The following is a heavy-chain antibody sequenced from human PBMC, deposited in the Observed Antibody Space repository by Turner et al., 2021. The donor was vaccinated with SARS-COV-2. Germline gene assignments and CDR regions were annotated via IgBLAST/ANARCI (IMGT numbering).Heavy chain of an antibody. V-gene: IGHV3-23*01. J-gene: IGHJ5*02. Sequence: EVQWFESGGDLVQPVGSLRIPCLASGFTLTSSAMSWVRQAQGRGLKWVSTFTSGGGTHYADSVRGRFTISRDNSKNTLYLQMDNLRAGDTAVYYCAKDGAYGTTWYGASRSWGQGTLVTVSS. D-gene: IGHD6-13*01. CDR1: GFTLTSSA. CDR2: FTSGGGT. CDR3: AKDGAYGTTWYGASRS.